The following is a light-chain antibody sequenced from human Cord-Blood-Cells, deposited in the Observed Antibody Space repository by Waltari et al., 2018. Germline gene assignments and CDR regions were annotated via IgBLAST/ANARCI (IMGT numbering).Light chain of an antibody. CDR2: AAS. V-gene: IGKV1-27*01. CDR3: QKYNSASFT. CDR1: QGISNY. J-gene: IGKJ3*01. Sequence: DIQMTQSPSSLSASVGDRVTITCRASQGISNYLAWYQQKPGKVPKLLIYAASTLQSGVPSRFSGSGSRTDFTLTISNLQPEDVATYYCQKYNSASFTFGPGTKVDIK.